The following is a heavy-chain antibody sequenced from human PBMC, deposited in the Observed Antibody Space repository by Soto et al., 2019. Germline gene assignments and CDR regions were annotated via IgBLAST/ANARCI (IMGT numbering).Heavy chain of an antibody. CDR2: IWYDGSNK. J-gene: IGHJ4*02. D-gene: IGHD6-19*01. V-gene: IGHV3-33*01. CDR1: GFTFSSYG. CDR3: ARDCAGYSSGWYQRGGFDY. Sequence: QVQLVESGGGVVQPGRSLRLSCAASGFTFSSYGMHWVRQAPGKGLEWVAVIWYDGSNKYYADSVKGRFTTPRDNSKNTLYLQMNSLRAEDTAVYYCARDCAGYSSGWYQRGGFDYWGQGTLVTVSS.